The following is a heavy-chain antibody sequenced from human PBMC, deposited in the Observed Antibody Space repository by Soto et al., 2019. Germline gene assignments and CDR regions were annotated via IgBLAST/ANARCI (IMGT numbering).Heavy chain of an antibody. CDR1: GGSVSSGSYY. D-gene: IGHD5-12*01. CDR3: ARDHGGYDLIDDYYYGMDV. Sequence: SETLSLTCTVSGGSVSSGSYYWSWIRQPPGKGLEWIGYIYYSGSTNYNPSLKSRVTISVATSKNQFSLKLSSVTAADTAVYYCARDHGGYDLIDDYYYGMDVWGQGTTVTVSS. CDR2: IYYSGST. V-gene: IGHV4-61*01. J-gene: IGHJ6*02.